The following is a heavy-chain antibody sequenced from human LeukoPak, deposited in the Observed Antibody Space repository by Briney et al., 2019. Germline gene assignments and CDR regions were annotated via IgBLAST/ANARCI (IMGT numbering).Heavy chain of an antibody. CDR2: IRYDGSNK. J-gene: IGHJ4*02. CDR1: GFTFSSYG. Sequence: SGGSLRLSCAASGFTFSSYGMHWVRQAPGKGLEWVAFIRYDGSNKYYADSVKGRFTISRDNSKNTLYLQMNSLRAEDTAVYYCARVEVTLTSLWDWGQGTLVTVSS. D-gene: IGHD4/OR15-4a*01. V-gene: IGHV3-30*02. CDR3: ARVEVTLTSLWD.